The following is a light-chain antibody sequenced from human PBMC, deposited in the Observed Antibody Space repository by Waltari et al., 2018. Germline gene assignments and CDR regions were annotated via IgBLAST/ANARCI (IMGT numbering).Light chain of an antibody. V-gene: IGLV2-14*01. CDR1: SSDVGGYNY. Sequence: QSALTQPASVSGSPGQSITISSTGTSSDVGGYNYVLWYQQHPGKAPKLMIYDVSNRPSGVSNRFSGSKSGNTASLTISGLQAEDEADYYCSSYTSSSTLVFGGGTKLTVL. CDR2: DVS. J-gene: IGLJ2*01. CDR3: SSYTSSSTLV.